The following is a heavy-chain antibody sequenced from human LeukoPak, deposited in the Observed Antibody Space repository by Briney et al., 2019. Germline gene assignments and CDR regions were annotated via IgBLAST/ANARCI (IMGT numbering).Heavy chain of an antibody. CDR2: IYYSGST. CDR3: ARQQANWGSDY. CDR1: GGSISRGTYY. D-gene: IGHD7-27*01. J-gene: IGHJ4*02. Sequence: SEILSLTCTVSGGSISRGTYYWGWIRQPPGKGLEWIGSIYYSGSTYYNPSLKSRVTISVDTSKNQFSLKLSSLTAADTAVYYCARQQANWGSDYWGQGTLVTVSS. V-gene: IGHV4-39*01.